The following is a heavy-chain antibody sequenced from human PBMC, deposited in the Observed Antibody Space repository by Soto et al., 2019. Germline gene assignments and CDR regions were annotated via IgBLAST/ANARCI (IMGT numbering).Heavy chain of an antibody. Sequence: GGSLRLSCAASGFTFSSYEMNWVRQAPGKGLEWVSYISSSGSTIYYADSVKGRFTISRDNAKNSLYLQMNSLRAEDTAVYYCARDGSSWYLPYYYYYGMDVWGQGTTVTV. D-gene: IGHD6-13*01. CDR3: ARDGSSWYLPYYYYYGMDV. V-gene: IGHV3-48*03. CDR2: ISSSGSTI. J-gene: IGHJ6*02. CDR1: GFTFSSYE.